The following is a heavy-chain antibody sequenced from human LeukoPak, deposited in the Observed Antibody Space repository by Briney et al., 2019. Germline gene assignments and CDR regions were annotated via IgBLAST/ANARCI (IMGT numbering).Heavy chain of an antibody. Sequence: SETLSLTCTVSGGSISSSSYYWGWIRQPPGKGLEWIGSIYYSGSTYYNPSLKSRVTISVDTSKNQFSLKLSSVTAADTAVYYCTRGRYSYGRHFDYWGQGTLVTVSS. CDR3: TRGRYSYGRHFDY. D-gene: IGHD5-18*01. CDR1: GGSISSSSYY. J-gene: IGHJ4*02. V-gene: IGHV4-39*01. CDR2: IYYSGST.